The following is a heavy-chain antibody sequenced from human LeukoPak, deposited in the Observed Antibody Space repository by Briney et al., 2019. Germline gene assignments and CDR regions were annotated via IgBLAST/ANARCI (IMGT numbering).Heavy chain of an antibody. CDR3: ARDAVN. CDR2: IDSDGSST. D-gene: IGHD6-19*01. J-gene: IGHJ4*02. Sequence: GGSLRLSCAASGFTFSYYWMHWVRQGPGKGLVWVSRIDSDGSSTNYADSVKGRFTISRDNVKNTLYLQMNSLTAEDTSVYYCARDAVNWGQGTLVTVSS. V-gene: IGHV3-74*01. CDR1: GFTFSYYW.